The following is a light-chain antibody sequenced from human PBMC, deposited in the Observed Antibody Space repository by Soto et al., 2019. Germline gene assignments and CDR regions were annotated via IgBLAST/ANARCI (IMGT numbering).Light chain of an antibody. V-gene: IGKV3-15*01. J-gene: IGKJ1*01. Sequence: EIVMTQSPATLSVSPGERATLSCRASQSVSSNLAWYQQKPGQAPRLLIDGASTRATGIPARFSGSGSGTEFTLTISSLPSEDFAVYYCQQYNNWPTFGQGTKVEIK. CDR3: QQYNNWPT. CDR1: QSVSSN. CDR2: GAS.